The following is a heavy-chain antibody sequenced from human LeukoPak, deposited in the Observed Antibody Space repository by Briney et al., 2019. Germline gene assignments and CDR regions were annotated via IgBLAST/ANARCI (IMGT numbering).Heavy chain of an antibody. CDR2: IYQSGST. CDR3: VRLRWELLAPYFDH. J-gene: IGHJ4*02. Sequence: SETLSLTCTVSGGSTNTYYWTWIRQSPGKGLEWIGHIYQSGSTDYNPSFKSRVTISIDMSKKEFSLKPTSVTVADTAMYYCVRLRWELLAPYFDHWGQGAFVIVSS. CDR1: GGSTNTYY. V-gene: IGHV4-59*01. D-gene: IGHD1-7*01.